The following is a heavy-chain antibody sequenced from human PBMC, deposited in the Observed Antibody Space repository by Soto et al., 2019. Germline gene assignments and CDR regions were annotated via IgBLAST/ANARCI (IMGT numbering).Heavy chain of an antibody. V-gene: IGHV1-18*01. CDR2: ISAYNGNT. J-gene: IGHJ4*02. D-gene: IGHD3-22*01. CDR3: ARSRNGGYYDNSGYLFDY. Sequence: APVKASCKASGGPFSSYGISWVRQAPGQRAEWMGWISAYNGNTNYAQKLQGRVTMTTDTSTSTAYMELRSLRSDDTAVYYCARSRNGGYYDNSGYLFDYWGQGTLVTVSS. CDR1: GGPFSSYG.